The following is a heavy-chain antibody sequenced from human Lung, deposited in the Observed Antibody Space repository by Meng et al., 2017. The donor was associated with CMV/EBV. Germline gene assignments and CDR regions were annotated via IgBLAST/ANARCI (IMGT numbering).Heavy chain of an antibody. Sequence: GGSLRLXXAASGFIFGTFAMTWVRQAPGKGLEWVSSLSGSGGSTYYADSVKGRFIISGDSPKNTVFLQMNSLRAEDTAVYYCAKSADTIGSLLPYSYFDLWGRGTLVTVSS. J-gene: IGHJ2*01. D-gene: IGHD3-10*01. CDR3: AKSADTIGSLLPYSYFDL. V-gene: IGHV3-23*01. CDR2: LSGSGGST. CDR1: GFIFGTFA.